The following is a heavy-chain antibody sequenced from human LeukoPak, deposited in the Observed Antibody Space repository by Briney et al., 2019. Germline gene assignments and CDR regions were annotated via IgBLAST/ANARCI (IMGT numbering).Heavy chain of an antibody. V-gene: IGHV3-21*06. CDR1: GFIFRTYS. J-gene: IGHJ4*02. D-gene: IGHD3-9*01. CDR3: ARDYYDSLTGYYSSFDY. Sequence: GGSLRLSCAASGFIFRTYSMKWVRQAPGKGLEWVSSITSSGSYIKYADSVKGRFTISRDNSKNSLYLQMNSLRGEDTAVYYCARDYYDSLTGYYSSFDYWGQGTLVTVSS. CDR2: ITSSGSYI.